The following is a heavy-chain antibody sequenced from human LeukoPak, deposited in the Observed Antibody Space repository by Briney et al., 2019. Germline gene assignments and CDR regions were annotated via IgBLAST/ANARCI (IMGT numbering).Heavy chain of an antibody. CDR2: INHSGST. CDR1: GGSFSGYY. J-gene: IGHJ5*02. V-gene: IGHV4-34*01. CDR3: ARGRVVRGVITTNWFDP. D-gene: IGHD3-10*01. Sequence: SETLSLTCAVYGGSFSGYYWSWIRQPPGKGLEWIGEINHSGSTNYNPSLKSRVTISVDTSKNQFSLKLSSVTAADTAVYYCARGRVVRGVITTNWFDPWGHGTLVTVSS.